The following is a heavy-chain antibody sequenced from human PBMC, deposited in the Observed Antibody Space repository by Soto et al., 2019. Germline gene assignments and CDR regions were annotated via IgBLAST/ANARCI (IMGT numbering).Heavy chain of an antibody. CDR1: GYSFTCID. V-gene: IGHV1-8*01. CDR3: ARGVDDYVWGSYRPQTVMDV. D-gene: IGHD3-16*02. J-gene: IGHJ6*02. Sequence: GASVEVSCTDSGYSFTCIDIKWVRQSNGQGLAWMGWMNPNSGNTGYAQKFQGRGTMTRNTSISTAYMELSSLRSEDTAVYYCARGVDDYVWGSYRPQTVMDVWGQGTTVTVSS. CDR2: MNPNSGNT.